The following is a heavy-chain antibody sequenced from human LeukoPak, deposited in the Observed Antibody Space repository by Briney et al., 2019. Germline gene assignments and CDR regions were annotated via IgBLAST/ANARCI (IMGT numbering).Heavy chain of an antibody. D-gene: IGHD4-11*01. CDR1: GDSISSTTYW. J-gene: IGHJ4*02. CDR3: TRLPLDYSLDH. V-gene: IGHV4-39*01. CDR2: MSYVGIT. Sequence: SETLSLTCTVSGDSISSTTYWWGWIRQSPGKGLEWIGSMSYVGITSYNPSLNSRATISVDTSKNQFSLMLNSVTAADTAVYCCTRLPLDYSLDHWGQGTPVSVSS.